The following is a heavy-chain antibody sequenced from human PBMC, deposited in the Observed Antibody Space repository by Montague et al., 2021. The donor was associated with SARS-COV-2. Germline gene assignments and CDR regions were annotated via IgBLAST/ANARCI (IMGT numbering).Heavy chain of an antibody. V-gene: IGHV4-39*01. CDR3: TRHVHMTWPEPSPGFDY. CDR2: VPYSGRP. CDR1: GDSISSSSYN. D-gene: IGHD1-1*01. J-gene: IGHJ4*02. Sequence: SETLSLTCTVSGDSISSSSYNWGRIRQPPGKGLEWIGSVPYSGRPYYNPSLKSRVTIYVDTSKNQLSLKLSSVTAADTAVYYCTRHVHMTWPEPSPGFDYWGQGTLVTVSS.